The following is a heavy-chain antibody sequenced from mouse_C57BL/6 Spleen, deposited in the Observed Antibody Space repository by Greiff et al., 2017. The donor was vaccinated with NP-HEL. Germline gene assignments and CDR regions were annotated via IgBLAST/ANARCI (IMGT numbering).Heavy chain of an antibody. CDR1: GYTFTGYW. D-gene: IGHD2-4*01. V-gene: IGHV1-9*01. CDR2: ILPGSGST. J-gene: IGHJ3*01. Sequence: QVQLQQSGAELMKPGASVKLSCKATGYTFTGYWIEWVKQRPGHGLEWIGEILPGSGSTNYNEKFKGKATFTADTSSNTAYMQLSSLTTEDSAIYYCARRGPYYDYGEAWFAYWGQGTLVTVSA. CDR3: ARRGPYYDYGEAWFAY.